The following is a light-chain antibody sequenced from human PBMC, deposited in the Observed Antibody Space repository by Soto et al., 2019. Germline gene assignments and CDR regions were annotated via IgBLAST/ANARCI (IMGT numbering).Light chain of an antibody. Sequence: EIVLTQSPVTLSVSPGERATLSCRASQSVSGNLAWYQQKPGQAPRLLIYGASTRATGIPARFSGSGSGTEFTLTISSLQSEDFAVYYCRQYNKWPLTFGGGTKVEIK. CDR1: QSVSGN. CDR3: RQYNKWPLT. V-gene: IGKV3-15*01. CDR2: GAS. J-gene: IGKJ4*01.